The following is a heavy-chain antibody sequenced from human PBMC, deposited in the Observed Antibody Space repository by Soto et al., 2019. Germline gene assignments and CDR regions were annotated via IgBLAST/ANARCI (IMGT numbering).Heavy chain of an antibody. D-gene: IGHD5-12*01. CDR2: ISYDGSNK. J-gene: IGHJ4*02. V-gene: IGHV3-30*18. CDR1: GFTFISYG. Sequence: GXSLRLSCAASGFTFISYGMHWVPQAPGKGLERLAVISYDGSNKYYADSVKGRFTISRDNSKNTLYLQTNRMRAEDPAVYYCSKGNSGSDSFDYSGQGTLVTVSS. CDR3: SKGNSGSDSFDY.